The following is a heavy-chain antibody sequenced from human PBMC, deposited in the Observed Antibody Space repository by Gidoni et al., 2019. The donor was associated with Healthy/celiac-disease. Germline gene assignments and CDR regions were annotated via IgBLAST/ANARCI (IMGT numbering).Heavy chain of an antibody. Sequence: DVQLVQSGAEVKKPGESLRISCTGSGYRFTSYWISWVRQMPGKGLEWMGRIDPSDSYTNYSPSFQVHVTIAADKSISTAYLQWSSLKASDTAMYYCASRRDSMRPFDYWGQGTLVTVSS. V-gene: IGHV5-10-1*03. CDR2: IDPSDSYT. CDR1: GYRFTSYW. CDR3: ASRRDSMRPFDY. D-gene: IGHD3-3*02. J-gene: IGHJ4*02.